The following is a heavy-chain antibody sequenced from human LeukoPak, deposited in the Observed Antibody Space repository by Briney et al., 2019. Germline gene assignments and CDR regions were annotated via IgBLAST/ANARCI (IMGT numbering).Heavy chain of an antibody. J-gene: IGHJ4*02. Sequence: PGGSLRLSCVASGFTYSHNGMHWVRQAPGKGLEWVAFIQYDGNTIFYADSVKGRFTISRDNSKNTLYLQMNSLRTDDTAVYYCARDLNWETYWGQGTLVSVSS. D-gene: IGHD7-27*01. CDR2: IQYDGNTI. CDR1: GFTYSHNG. CDR3: ARDLNWETY. V-gene: IGHV3-30*02.